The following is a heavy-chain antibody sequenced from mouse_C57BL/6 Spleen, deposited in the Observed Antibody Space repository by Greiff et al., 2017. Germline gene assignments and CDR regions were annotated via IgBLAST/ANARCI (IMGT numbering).Heavy chain of an antibody. Sequence: QVQLQQPGAELVKPGASVKMSCKASGYTFTSYWITWVKQRPGQGLEWIGDIYPGSGSTNYNEKFKSKATLTVDTSSSTAYMHLSSLTSEDSAVYYCVYYYGSSPYYFDYWGQGTTLTVSS. CDR3: VYYYGSSPYYFDY. CDR1: GYTFTSYW. J-gene: IGHJ2*01. CDR2: IYPGSGST. V-gene: IGHV1-55*01. D-gene: IGHD1-1*01.